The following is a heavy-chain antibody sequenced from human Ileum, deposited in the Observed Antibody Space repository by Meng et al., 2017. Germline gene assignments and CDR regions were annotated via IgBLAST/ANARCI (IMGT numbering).Heavy chain of an antibody. CDR1: GFTFSNYA. D-gene: IGHD6-6*01. V-gene: IGHV1-3*01. CDR3: GRGRASFYFDF. Sequence: QVQFVQSGAEVNKPGASVRISCKASGFTFSNYAIYGVRQAPGQSLEWLGWIHAGSGDTKFSQTFQGRLTFDRDTSADTVYMELSSLTSGDRAVYYCGRGRASFYFDFLGQGTLVTVSS. CDR2: IHAGSGDT. J-gene: IGHJ4*01.